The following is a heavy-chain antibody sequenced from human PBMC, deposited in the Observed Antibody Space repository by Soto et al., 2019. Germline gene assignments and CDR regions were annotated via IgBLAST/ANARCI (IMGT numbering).Heavy chain of an antibody. CDR3: ARDGGYCSSTSCYPHYYYYYGMDV. D-gene: IGHD2-2*01. CDR1: GYAISSGYY. Sequence: PSETLTLTCAVSGYAISSGYYWGWTRQPPGKGLEWIGSIYHSGSTYYNPSLKSRVTISVDTSKNQFSLKLSSVTAADTAVYYCARDGGYCSSTSCYPHYYYYYGMDVWGQGTTVS. J-gene: IGHJ6*02. CDR2: IYHSGST. V-gene: IGHV4-38-2*02.